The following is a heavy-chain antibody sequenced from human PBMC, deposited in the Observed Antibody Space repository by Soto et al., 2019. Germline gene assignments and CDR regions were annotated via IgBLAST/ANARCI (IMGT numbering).Heavy chain of an antibody. V-gene: IGHV1-2*04. CDR1: RYTFTGYY. Sequence: ASVKVSCKASRYTFTGYYMHWVRQAPGQGLEWMGWINPNSGGTNYAQKFQGWVTMTTDTSISTAYMELSRLRSDDTAVYYCATRNCSRTSCYDSDYYHYGMDVWGQGTTVTVSS. CDR2: INPNSGGT. J-gene: IGHJ6*02. D-gene: IGHD2-2*01. CDR3: ATRNCSRTSCYDSDYYHYGMDV.